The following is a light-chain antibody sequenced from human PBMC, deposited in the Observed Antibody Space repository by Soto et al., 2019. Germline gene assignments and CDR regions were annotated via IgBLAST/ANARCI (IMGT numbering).Light chain of an antibody. CDR2: DVS. V-gene: IGKV1-5*01. Sequence: DIKMTQSPSTLAGSVGDRVTITCRASQSISSYLNWYQQKPGKAPKLLIYDVSTLESGVPSRFSGSGSGTEFTLTISSLQPDDFATYYCQQYSIIWTFGQRAKVDI. CDR1: QSISSY. CDR3: QQYSIIWT. J-gene: IGKJ1*01.